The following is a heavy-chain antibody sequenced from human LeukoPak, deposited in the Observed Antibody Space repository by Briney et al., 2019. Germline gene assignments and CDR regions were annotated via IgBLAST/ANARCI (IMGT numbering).Heavy chain of an antibody. D-gene: IGHD3-3*01. CDR3: AREIFGTFDL. V-gene: IGHV3-48*04. Sequence: PGGSLRLSCAASGFTFSSFSMNWVRQAPGKGLEWVSYISSSSSTIYYADSVKGRFTISRDNAKNSLYLQMDSLRAEDTAVYYCAREIFGTFDLWGRGTMVTVSS. CDR1: GFTFSSFS. J-gene: IGHJ3*01. CDR2: ISSSSSTI.